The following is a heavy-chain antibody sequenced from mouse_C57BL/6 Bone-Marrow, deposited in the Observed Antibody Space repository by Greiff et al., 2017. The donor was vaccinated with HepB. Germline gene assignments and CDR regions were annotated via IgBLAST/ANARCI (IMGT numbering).Heavy chain of an antibody. CDR2: IFPGSGST. CDR3: ARPFYYDYGAWFAY. D-gene: IGHD2-4*01. CDR1: GYTFTDYY. V-gene: IGHV1-75*01. J-gene: IGHJ3*01. Sequence: QVQLKESGPELVKPGASVKISCKASGYTFTDYYINWVKQRPGQGLEWIGWIFPGSGSTYYNEKFKGKATLTVDKSSSTAYMLLSSLTSEDSAVYFCARPFYYDYGAWFAYWGQGTLVTVSA.